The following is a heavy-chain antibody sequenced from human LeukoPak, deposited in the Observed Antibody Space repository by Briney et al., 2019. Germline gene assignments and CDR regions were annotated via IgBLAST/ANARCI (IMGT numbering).Heavy chain of an antibody. CDR1: GFTFSSYW. Sequence: GGSLRLSCAASGFTFSSYWMSWVRQAPGKGLEWVANIKQDGSEKYYVDSMKGRFTISRDNAKNSLYLQMNSLRAEDTAVYYCARHRIAVAGNNLYYYYGMDVWGQGTTVTVSS. J-gene: IGHJ6*02. CDR3: ARHRIAVAGNNLYYYYGMDV. CDR2: IKQDGSEK. D-gene: IGHD6-19*01. V-gene: IGHV3-7*01.